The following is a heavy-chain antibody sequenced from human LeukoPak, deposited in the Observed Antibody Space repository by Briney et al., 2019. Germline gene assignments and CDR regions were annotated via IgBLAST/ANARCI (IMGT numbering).Heavy chain of an antibody. Sequence: ASVKVSCKASGGTFSSYAISWVRQAPGQGLEWMGGIIPIFGTANYAQKFQGRVTITADESTSTAYMELSSLRSEDTAVYYCARLSSPEYSSSSVRWFDPWGQGTLVTVSS. J-gene: IGHJ5*02. D-gene: IGHD6-6*01. CDR2: IIPIFGTA. V-gene: IGHV1-69*13. CDR3: ARLSSPEYSSSSVRWFDP. CDR1: GGTFSSYA.